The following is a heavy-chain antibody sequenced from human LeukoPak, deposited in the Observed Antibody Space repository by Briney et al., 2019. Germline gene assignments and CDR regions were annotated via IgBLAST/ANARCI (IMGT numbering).Heavy chain of an antibody. D-gene: IGHD6-6*01. V-gene: IGHV4-59*12. CDR3: ARGSRGRLRYFDY. J-gene: IGHJ4*02. Sequence: SETLSLTCTVSGGFISSYYWSWIRQPPGKGLEWIGYISYSGSTNFNPSLKSRVTISVDTSKNQFSLKLSSVTAADTAVYYCARGSRGRLRYFDYWGQGTLVTVSS. CDR1: GGFISSYY. CDR2: ISYSGST.